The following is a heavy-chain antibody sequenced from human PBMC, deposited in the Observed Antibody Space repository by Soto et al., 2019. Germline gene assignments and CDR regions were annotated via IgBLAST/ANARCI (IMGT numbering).Heavy chain of an antibody. CDR2: VYYSGST. V-gene: IGHV4-59*02. D-gene: IGHD5-12*01. J-gene: IGHJ4*02. CDR1: GDSVNSYY. Sequence: SETLSLTCTVTGDSVNSYYWSWMRQPPGKGLECMGYVYYSGSTNYNPSLKSRVTISVDTSKNQISLKASDTAMYYCARADVEMATSLDYWGQGTLVTVSS. CDR3: ARADVEMATSLDY.